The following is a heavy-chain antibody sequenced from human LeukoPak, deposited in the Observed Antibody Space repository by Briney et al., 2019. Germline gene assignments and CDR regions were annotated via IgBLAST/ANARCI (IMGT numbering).Heavy chain of an antibody. Sequence: SVKVSCKASGGTFGSYAISWVRQAPGQGLEWMGGIIPIFGTANYAQKFQGRVTITADESTSTAYMELSSLRSEDTAVYYCARLPYYYYYYGMDVWAKGPRSPSP. V-gene: IGHV1-69*13. CDR3: ARLPYYYYYYGMDV. J-gene: IGHJ6*02. CDR2: IIPIFGTA. CDR1: GGTFGSYA.